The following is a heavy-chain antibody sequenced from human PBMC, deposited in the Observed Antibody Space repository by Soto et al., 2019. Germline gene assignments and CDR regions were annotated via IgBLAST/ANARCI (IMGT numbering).Heavy chain of an antibody. V-gene: IGHV4-34*01. D-gene: IGHD1-1*01. Sequence: PSETLSLICAVYGGSFSGFSWNWIRQPPGKGLEWIGEINHSGTSNYNPSLKSRVTMLPDTSKNHFSLKLTSVTAADTAVYYCASVAESGTTLSGPYYYYGMDVWGQGTKATVYS. CDR3: ASVAESGTTLSGPYYYYGMDV. J-gene: IGHJ6*02. CDR2: INHSGTS. CDR1: GGSFSGFS.